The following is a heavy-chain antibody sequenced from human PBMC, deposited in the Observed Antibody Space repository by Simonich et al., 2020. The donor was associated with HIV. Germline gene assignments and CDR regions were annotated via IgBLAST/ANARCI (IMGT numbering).Heavy chain of an antibody. J-gene: IGHJ6*02. CDR2: INSDGSST. V-gene: IGHV3-74*02. CDR3: ARWGGATTVYYYGMDV. Sequence: EVQVVESGGGLVQPGGSLRLSCAASGFTFSSYWMHWVRQAPGKGLVWVSRINSDGSSTSYADSVKGRFTISRDNAKNTLYLQMNSLRAEDTAVYYCARWGGATTVYYYGMDVWGQGTTVTVSS. CDR1: GFTFSSYW. D-gene: IGHD1-26*01.